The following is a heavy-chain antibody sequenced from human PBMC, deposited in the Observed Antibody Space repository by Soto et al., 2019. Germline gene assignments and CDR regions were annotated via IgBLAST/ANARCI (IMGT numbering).Heavy chain of an antibody. Sequence: ASVKVSCKASGYTFTIYGISWVRQAPGQGLEWMGWISAYNGNTNYAQKLQGRVTMTTDTSTSTAYMELRSLRSDDTAVYYCARDLVVAITVVEFDPWGQGTLLTLSS. V-gene: IGHV1-18*01. J-gene: IGHJ5*02. CDR1: GYTFTIYG. D-gene: IGHD2-15*01. CDR3: ARDLVVAITVVEFDP. CDR2: ISAYNGNT.